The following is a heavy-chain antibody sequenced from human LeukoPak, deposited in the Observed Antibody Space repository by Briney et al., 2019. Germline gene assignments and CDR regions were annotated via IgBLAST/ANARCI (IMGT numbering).Heavy chain of an antibody. D-gene: IGHD3-3*01. V-gene: IGHV1-69*05. CDR2: IIPIFGTA. CDR3: ARDRGFWSGYLDY. Sequence: GASVTVSCKASGGTFISYAISWVRQAPGQGLEWMGGIIPIFGTANYAQKFQGRVTITTDESTSTAYMELSSLRSEDTAVYYCARDRGFWSGYLDYWGQGTLVTVSS. J-gene: IGHJ4*02. CDR1: GGTFISYA.